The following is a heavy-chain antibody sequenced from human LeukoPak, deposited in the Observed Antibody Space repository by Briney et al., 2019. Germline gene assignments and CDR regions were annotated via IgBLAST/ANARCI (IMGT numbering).Heavy chain of an antibody. Sequence: PSDPLPLTCAVYGGSFSGYYWSWLRPPPGKGLEWTGEINHSGCTNYNPSLKSRVTISVDTSKNQFSLKLSSVTAADTAVYYCAQYVTAMVYFDYWGQGTLVTVSS. D-gene: IGHD5-18*01. CDR1: GGSFSGYY. V-gene: IGHV4-34*01. J-gene: IGHJ4*02. CDR3: AQYVTAMVYFDY. CDR2: INHSGCT.